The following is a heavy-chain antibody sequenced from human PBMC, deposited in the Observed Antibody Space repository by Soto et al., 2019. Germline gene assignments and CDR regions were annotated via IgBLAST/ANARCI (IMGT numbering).Heavy chain of an antibody. CDR2: ISSSSSYI. Sequence: GGSLRLSCAASGFTFSSYSMNWVRQAPGKGLEWVSSISSSSSYIYYADSVKGRFTISRDNAKNSLYLQMNSLRAEDTAVYYCASGGFWSGYLNWFDPWGQGTLVTVSS. D-gene: IGHD3-3*01. CDR1: GFTFSSYS. V-gene: IGHV3-21*01. J-gene: IGHJ5*02. CDR3: ASGGFWSGYLNWFDP.